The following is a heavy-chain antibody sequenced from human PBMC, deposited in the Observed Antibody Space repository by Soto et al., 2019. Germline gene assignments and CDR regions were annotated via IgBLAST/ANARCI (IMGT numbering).Heavy chain of an antibody. Sequence: GSLRLSCAASGFTFSSYEMNWVRQVPGKGLEYVSYISISGSTIYYADSVKGRFTISRDNAKSSLYLQMNSLRAEDTAVYYCARGKLDWNYIDYWGQGILVTVSS. D-gene: IGHD1-1*01. J-gene: IGHJ4*02. CDR2: ISISGSTI. CDR3: ARGKLDWNYIDY. CDR1: GFTFSSYE. V-gene: IGHV3-48*03.